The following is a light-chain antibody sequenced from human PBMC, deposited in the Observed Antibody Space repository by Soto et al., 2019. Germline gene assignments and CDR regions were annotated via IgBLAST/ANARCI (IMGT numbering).Light chain of an antibody. Sequence: DIQMTQSPCSLSASVGDRVTITCRASQGISKYLAWYQQKPGKVPKLLIDAASTFQSGVPSRFRGSGSGTDFTLTISSLQTEDCATYYCHKYNSAPITFDPGTNVY. V-gene: IGKV1-27*01. CDR3: HKYNSAPIT. CDR2: AAS. CDR1: QGISKY. J-gene: IGKJ3*01.